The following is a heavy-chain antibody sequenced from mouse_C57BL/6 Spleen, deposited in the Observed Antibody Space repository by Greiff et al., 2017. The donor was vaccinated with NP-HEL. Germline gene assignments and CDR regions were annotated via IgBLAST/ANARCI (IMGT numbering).Heavy chain of an antibody. CDR2: IDPSDSYT. CDR1: GYTFTSYW. CDR3: ARRRDDGDFDY. D-gene: IGHD2-12*01. J-gene: IGHJ2*01. V-gene: IGHV1-69*01. Sequence: QVQLQQPGAELVMPGASVKLSCKASGYTFTSYWMHWVKQRPGQGLEWIGEIDPSDSYTNSNQKFKGKSTLTVDKSSSTAYMQLSSLTSEDSAVYYWARRRDDGDFDYWGQGTTLTVSS.